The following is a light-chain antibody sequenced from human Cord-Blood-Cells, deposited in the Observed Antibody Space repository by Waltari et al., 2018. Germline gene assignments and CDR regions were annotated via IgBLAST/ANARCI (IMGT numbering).Light chain of an antibody. CDR2: DAS. CDR1: QSISSW. V-gene: IGKV1-5*01. CDR3: QQYNSYST. J-gene: IGKJ1*01. Sequence: DIQMTQSPSTLSASVGDRVTITCRASQSISSWLAWYQQKPGKAPMLLIYDASNLESGVASRFGVSGSGTEFTLIISRLQPDDFATYCCQQYNSYSTYGQGTKVEIK.